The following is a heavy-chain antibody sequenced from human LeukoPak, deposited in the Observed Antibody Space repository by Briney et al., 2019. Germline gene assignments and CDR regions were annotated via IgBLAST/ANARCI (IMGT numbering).Heavy chain of an antibody. V-gene: IGHV4-4*07. Sequence: SETLSLTCTVSGGSISSYYWSWIRQPAGKGLEWIGRIYTSGSTNYNPSLKSRVTMSVDTSKNQFSLKLSSVTAADTAVYYCARGDGDLYYYYYYMDVWGKGPTVTVSS. CDR1: GGSISSYY. D-gene: IGHD4-17*01. CDR3: ARGDGDLYYYYYYMDV. J-gene: IGHJ6*03. CDR2: IYTSGST.